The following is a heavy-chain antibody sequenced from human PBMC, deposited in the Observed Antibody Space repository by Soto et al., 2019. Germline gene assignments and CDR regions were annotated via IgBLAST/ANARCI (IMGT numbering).Heavy chain of an antibody. CDR2: IYSGGST. V-gene: IGHV3-53*04. Sequence: EVQLLESGGGLVQPGGSLRLSCAASGFTVSDHYMSWVRQAPGKGLEWVSVIYSGGSTYYADSVKDRFTISRHNSKNTVYLQMNSLRAEDTAVYYCARGLVTEWGQGTLVTVSS. J-gene: IGHJ4*02. CDR1: GFTVSDHY. CDR3: ARGLVTE. D-gene: IGHD2-21*02.